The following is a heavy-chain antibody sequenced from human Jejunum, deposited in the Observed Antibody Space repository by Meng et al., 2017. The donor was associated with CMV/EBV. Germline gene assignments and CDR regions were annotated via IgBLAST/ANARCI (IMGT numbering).Heavy chain of an antibody. J-gene: IGHJ4*02. CDR3: ARDRTSVVVPAALLY. V-gene: IGHV3-30-3*01. D-gene: IGHD2-2*01. CDR1: GFDFSRYP. CDR2: ISYDGDNK. Sequence: GFDFSRYPMHWVRQAPGKGLEWVAVISYDGDNKYYADSVKDRFTISRDNSNNTLYLQLDSLRAEDTAVYYCARDRTSVVVPAALLYWGQGTLVTVSS.